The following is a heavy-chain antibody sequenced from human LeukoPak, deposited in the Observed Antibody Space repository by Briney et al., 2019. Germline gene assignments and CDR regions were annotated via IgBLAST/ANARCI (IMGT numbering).Heavy chain of an antibody. D-gene: IGHD3-10*01. V-gene: IGHV4-39*01. CDR2: IYYNGNT. CDR3: ARGQLLWFGGSGVYFDY. J-gene: IGHJ4*02. CDR1: GGSISSSSYY. Sequence: SETLSLTCTVSGGSISSSSYYWGWIRQPPGKGLEWIANIYYNGNTYFNASLKSRVTISIDTSKNQFSLKLSSVTAADTAVYYCARGQLLWFGGSGVYFDYWGQGTLVTVSS.